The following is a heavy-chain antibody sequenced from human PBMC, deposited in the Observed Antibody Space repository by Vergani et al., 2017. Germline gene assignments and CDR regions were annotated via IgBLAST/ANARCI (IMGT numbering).Heavy chain of an antibody. CDR1: GGSISSGGYY. CDR2: IYYSGST. J-gene: IGHJ6*03. D-gene: IGHD3-10*01. Sequence: QVQLQESGPGLVKPSQTLSLTCTVSGGSISSGGYYWSWIRQHPGKGLEWIGYIYYSGSTYYNPSLKSRVTISVDTSKNQFSLKLSSVTAADTAVYYCARAIQNRRSTMVRGARNYMDVWGKGTTVTVSS. V-gene: IGHV4-31*03. CDR3: ARAIQNRRSTMVRGARNYMDV.